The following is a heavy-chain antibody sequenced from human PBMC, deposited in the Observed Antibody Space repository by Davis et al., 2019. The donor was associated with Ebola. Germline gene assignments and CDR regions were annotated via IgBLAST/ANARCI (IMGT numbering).Heavy chain of an antibody. J-gene: IGHJ5*02. CDR1: GYTFSNYY. Sequence: AASVKVSCKASGYTFSNYYMNWVRQAPGQGLEWMGIINPSGGSTNYAQNFQGRVTMTRDTSTSTVYMELSSLTSDDTAVYYCARADFGDYVGTEWFDPWGQGTLVTVSS. CDR2: INPSGGST. V-gene: IGHV1-46*01. D-gene: IGHD4-17*01. CDR3: ARADFGDYVGTEWFDP.